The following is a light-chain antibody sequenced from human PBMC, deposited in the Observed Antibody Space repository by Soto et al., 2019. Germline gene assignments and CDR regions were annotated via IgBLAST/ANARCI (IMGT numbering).Light chain of an antibody. J-gene: IGKJ4*01. CDR1: QSISSY. CDR2: AAS. V-gene: IGKV1-39*01. CDR3: QQSYSTPHLT. Sequence: EIQMTQSPSSLSASVGDRVTITCRASQSISSYLNWYQQKPGKAPKLLIYAASSLQSGVPSRFSGSGSGTDFTLTISSLQPEDFATYYCQQSYSTPHLTFGGGTKVEIK.